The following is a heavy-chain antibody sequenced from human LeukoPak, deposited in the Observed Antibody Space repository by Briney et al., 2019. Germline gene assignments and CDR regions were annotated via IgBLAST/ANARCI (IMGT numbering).Heavy chain of an antibody. Sequence: VASVNVSCKVSGYTFTIYGISWVRQAPGQGLEWMGWISAYNVNTNYAQKLQGRVTMTTDTSTSTAYMELRSLRSDDTAVYYCASGASGYDSSGYTADYWGQGTLVTVSS. CDR3: ASGASGYDSSGYTADY. V-gene: IGHV1-18*01. CDR1: GYTFTIYG. CDR2: ISAYNVNT. D-gene: IGHD3-22*01. J-gene: IGHJ4*02.